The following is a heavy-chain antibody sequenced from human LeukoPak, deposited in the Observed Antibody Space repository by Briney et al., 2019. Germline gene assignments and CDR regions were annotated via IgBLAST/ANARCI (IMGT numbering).Heavy chain of an antibody. D-gene: IGHD1-26*01. CDR2: ISGSGGKT. Sequence: PGGSLRLSCAASGFTFSSYAMSWVRQAPEKGLEWVSAISGSGGKTYYTDSVKGRFTISRDNSKNTLYLQMNSLRAEDTAVYYCAKDGGSYQLDYWGQGTLVTVSS. J-gene: IGHJ4*02. CDR1: GFTFSSYA. CDR3: AKDGGSYQLDY. V-gene: IGHV3-23*01.